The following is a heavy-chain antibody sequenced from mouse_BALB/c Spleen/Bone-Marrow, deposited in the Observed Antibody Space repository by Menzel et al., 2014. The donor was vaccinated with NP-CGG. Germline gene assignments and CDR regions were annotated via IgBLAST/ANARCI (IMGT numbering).Heavy chain of an antibody. Sequence: QVQLQQSGAELVKPGASVKLSCKASGYTFTSYYMYWVKQRPGQGLEWIGEINPSNGGTNFNEKFKSKATLTVDKSSSTAYMQLSSLTSEDSAVYYCTRRLRLRGPKAKDYWGQGTSVTVSS. J-gene: IGHJ4*01. CDR3: TRRLRLRGPKAKDY. V-gene: IGHV1S81*02. D-gene: IGHD1-2*01. CDR1: GYTFTSYY. CDR2: INPSNGGT.